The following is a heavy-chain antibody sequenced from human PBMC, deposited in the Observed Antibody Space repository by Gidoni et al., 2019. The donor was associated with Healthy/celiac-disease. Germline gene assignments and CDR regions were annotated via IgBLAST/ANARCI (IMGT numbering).Heavy chain of an antibody. CDR2: VYQGGTT. Sequence: QVQLQESGPGLVEPSETLSLICAVSGDSISDYNWSWVRQAPGKGLEWVGSVYQGGTTNYNPSLKNRVSTSVDTSKNQFSLRLSSVTAADTAVYFCARSRTGGGKVDFWGQGALVTVAS. D-gene: IGHD3-9*01. CDR3: ARSRTGGGKVDF. V-gene: IGHV4-59*01. CDR1: GDSISDYN. J-gene: IGHJ4*02.